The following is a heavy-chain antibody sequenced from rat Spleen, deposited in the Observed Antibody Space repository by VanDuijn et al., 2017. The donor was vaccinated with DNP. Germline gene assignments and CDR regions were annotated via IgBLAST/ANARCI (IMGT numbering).Heavy chain of an antibody. V-gene: IGHV5-7*01. CDR2: ISYDGSDT. CDR1: GITFSDHN. CDR3: SSRPPPTRGPFDY. D-gene: IGHD1-4*01. Sequence: EVQLVESGGGLVQPGRSLKLSCVVIGITFSDHNMAWVRQAPKKGLEWFATISYDGSDTYYRDSVKGRFTMSRDNAKSTLYLQMDSLRSEDTATYYWSSRPPPTRGPFDYWGQGVPVTVSS. J-gene: IGHJ2*01.